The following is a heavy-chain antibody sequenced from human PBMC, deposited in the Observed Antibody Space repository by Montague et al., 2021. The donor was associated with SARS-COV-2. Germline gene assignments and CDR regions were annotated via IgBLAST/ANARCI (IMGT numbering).Heavy chain of an antibody. CDR2: THQSGNS. CDR1: GGSVSDTDYY. J-gene: IGHJ4*02. Sequence: SETLSLTCAVSGGSVSDTDYYWGWVRRPPGKGLEWLGTTHQSGNSYSNPSLKSRLTIFVDASKNEVSLSLTSVTAADTAVYYCVRGTVTRGRLDKWGQGALVTVSS. CDR3: VRGTVTRGRLDK. V-gene: IGHV4-39*07.